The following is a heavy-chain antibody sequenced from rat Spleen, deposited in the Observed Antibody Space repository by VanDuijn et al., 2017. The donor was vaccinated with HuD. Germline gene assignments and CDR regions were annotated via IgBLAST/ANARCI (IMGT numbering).Heavy chain of an antibody. CDR1: GFTFNNYY. CDR2: ISTSGSRT. V-gene: IGHV5-25*01. Sequence: EVQLVESGGGLVQPGRSLKLSCAASGFTFNNYYMAWVRQAPTKGLEWVATISTSGSRTYYPDSVKGRFTISRDNAKSSLYLQMNSLKSEDTATYYCAAHGNRISRFAYWGQGTLVTVSS. CDR3: AAHGNRISRFAY. D-gene: IGHD2-7*01. J-gene: IGHJ3*01.